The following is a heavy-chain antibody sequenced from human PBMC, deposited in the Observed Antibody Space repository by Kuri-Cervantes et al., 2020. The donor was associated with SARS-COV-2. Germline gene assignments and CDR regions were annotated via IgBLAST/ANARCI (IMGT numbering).Heavy chain of an antibody. CDR1: GGSISSSS. CDR2: ISSSSSYI. CDR3: ARDGGGYDYGSYYYYYGMDV. V-gene: IGHV3-21*01. J-gene: IGHJ6*02. Sequence: GGSLRLSCTVSGGSISSSSYYWGWIRQPPGKGLEWVSSISSSSSYIYYADSVKGRFTISRDNAKNSLYLQMNSLRAEDTAVYYCARDGGGYDYGSYYYYYGMDVWGQGTTVTVSS. D-gene: IGHD5-12*01.